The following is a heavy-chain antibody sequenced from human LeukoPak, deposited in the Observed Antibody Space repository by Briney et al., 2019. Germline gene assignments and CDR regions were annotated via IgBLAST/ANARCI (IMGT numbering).Heavy chain of an antibody. V-gene: IGHV1-46*01. CDR3: ATSRGYYDSFDY. D-gene: IGHD3-22*01. J-gene: IGHJ4*02. Sequence: ASVKVSCTASGYTFTSYYMHWVRQAPGQGLEWMGIINPSGGSTSYAQKFQGRVTMTRDTSTSTVYMELSSLRSEDTDVYYCATSRGYYDSFDYWGQGTLVTVSS. CDR1: GYTFTSYY. CDR2: INPSGGST.